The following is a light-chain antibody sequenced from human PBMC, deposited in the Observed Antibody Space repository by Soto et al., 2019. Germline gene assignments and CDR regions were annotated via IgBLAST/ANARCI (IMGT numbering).Light chain of an antibody. J-gene: IGKJ1*01. CDR3: QQYISYST. CDR2: DAS. CDR1: QSISSW. Sequence: DIQLTQSTSSLYESLGDRVTITSRASQSISSWLAWYQQKPVKGPKLLIYDASSLESGVPSRFSVSASGTEFTLTISSLQPDDFATYYCQQYISYSTFGQGTKVDI. V-gene: IGKV1-5*01.